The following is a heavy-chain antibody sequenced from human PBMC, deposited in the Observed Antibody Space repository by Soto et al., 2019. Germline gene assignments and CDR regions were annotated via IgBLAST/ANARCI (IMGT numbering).Heavy chain of an antibody. V-gene: IGHV3-21*01. Sequence: PGGSLRLSCAASGFTFSSYSMNWVRQAPGKGLEWVSSISSSSSYIYYADSVKGRFTISRDNAKNSLYLQMNSLRAEDTAVYYCARGCSGYVPVAQPDFDYWGQGTLVTVSS. CDR2: ISSSSSYI. CDR3: ARGCSGYVPVAQPDFDY. D-gene: IGHD5-12*01. J-gene: IGHJ4*02. CDR1: GFTFSSYS.